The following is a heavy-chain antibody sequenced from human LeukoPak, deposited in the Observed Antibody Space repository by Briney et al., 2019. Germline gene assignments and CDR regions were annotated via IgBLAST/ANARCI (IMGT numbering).Heavy chain of an antibody. V-gene: IGHV1-3*01. CDR1: GYTFTSYA. J-gene: IGHJ4*02. D-gene: IGHD6-13*01. CDR2: INAGNGNT. CDR3: ARDQLFLAAAGIFDY. Sequence: GASVKVSCKASGYTFTSYAMHWVRQAPGQRLEWMGWINAGNGNTKYSQKFQGRVTMTRDTSISTAYMELSRLRSDDTAVYYCARDQLFLAAAGIFDYWGQGTLVTVSS.